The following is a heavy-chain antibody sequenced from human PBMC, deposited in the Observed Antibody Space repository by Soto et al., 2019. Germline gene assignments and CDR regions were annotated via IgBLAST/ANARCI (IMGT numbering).Heavy chain of an antibody. V-gene: IGHV3-30*18. D-gene: IGHD6-19*01. CDR2: ISYDGSNK. J-gene: IGHJ4*02. CDR1: GFTFSSYG. Sequence: GGSLRLSCAASGFTFSSYGMHWVRQAPGKGLEWVAVISYDGSNKYYADSVKGRFTISRDNSKNTLYLQMNSLRAEDTAVYYCANLIAVAVIWGQGTLVTVYS. CDR3: ANLIAVAVI.